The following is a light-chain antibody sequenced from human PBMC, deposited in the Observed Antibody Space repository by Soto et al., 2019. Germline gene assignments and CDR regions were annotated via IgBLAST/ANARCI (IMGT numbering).Light chain of an antibody. V-gene: IGKV3-20*01. J-gene: IGKJ4*01. CDR3: QQYGSSPPLT. CDR1: QSVSSSH. Sequence: EIVLTQSPGTLSLSPGERATLSCRASQSVSSSHLAWYQQKPGQAPRLVIHGTSTRATGTPDRFSGSGSGTDFTLIISRLEPEDFAVYYCQQYGSSPPLTFGGGTKVEIK. CDR2: GTS.